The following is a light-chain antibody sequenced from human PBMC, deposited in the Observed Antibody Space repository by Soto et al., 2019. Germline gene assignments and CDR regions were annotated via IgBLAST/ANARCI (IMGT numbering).Light chain of an antibody. Sequence: DIKFTQSPSTLSASVGDRVTITCRASQSISSWLAWYQQKPGRAPKLLIYAASSLPSGVQSRFRGSGAGTDCTRTISSLQHEDVAAYSCQQSYSTPLTFGQGTQVDIK. CDR2: AAS. J-gene: IGKJ1*01. V-gene: IGKV1-39*01. CDR1: QSISSW. CDR3: QQSYSTPLT.